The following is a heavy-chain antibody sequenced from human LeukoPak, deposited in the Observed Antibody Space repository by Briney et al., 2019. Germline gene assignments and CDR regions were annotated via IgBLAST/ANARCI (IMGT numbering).Heavy chain of an antibody. J-gene: IGHJ4*02. CDR3: AGGVMVTSFDY. D-gene: IGHD5-18*01. CDR2: TYYRSEWCN. CDR1: GDSVSSKSGA. Sequence: SQTLSLTCAISGDSVSSKSGAWNWIRQSPSRGLEWLGRTYYRSEWCNDYAVSVKSRITINPDTSKNQFSLHLDSVSPEDTAVYYCAGGVMVTSFDYWGQGTLVTVSS. V-gene: IGHV6-1*01.